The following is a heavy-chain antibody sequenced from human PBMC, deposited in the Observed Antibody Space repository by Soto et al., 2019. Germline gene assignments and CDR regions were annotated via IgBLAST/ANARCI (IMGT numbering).Heavy chain of an antibody. Sequence: ASVKVSCKASGYTFTSYDINWVRQATGQGLEWMGWMNPNSGNTGYAQKFQGRVTMTRNTSISTAYMELSSLRSDDTAVYYCARVRCSGGSCYSYYYYSYYMDVWGKGTTVTLSS. CDR2: MNPNSGNT. V-gene: IGHV1-8*01. D-gene: IGHD2-15*01. J-gene: IGHJ6*03. CDR3: ARVRCSGGSCYSYYYYSYYMDV. CDR1: GYTFTSYD.